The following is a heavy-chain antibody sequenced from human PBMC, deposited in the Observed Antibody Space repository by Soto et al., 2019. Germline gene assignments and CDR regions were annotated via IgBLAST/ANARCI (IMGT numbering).Heavy chain of an antibody. CDR1: GYTFTSYG. Sequence: ASVKVSCKASGYTFTSYGISWVRQAPGQGLEWMGWISAYNGNTNYAQKLQGRVTMTTDTSTSTAYMELRSLRSDDTAVYYCARDYVPCGSYYHRRDDYWGQGTMVTVSS. J-gene: IGHJ4*02. V-gene: IGHV1-18*04. CDR2: ISAYNGNT. CDR3: ARDYVPCGSYYHRRDDY. D-gene: IGHD1-26*01.